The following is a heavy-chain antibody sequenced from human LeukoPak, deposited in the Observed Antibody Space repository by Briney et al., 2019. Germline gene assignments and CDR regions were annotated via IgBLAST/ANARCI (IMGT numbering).Heavy chain of an antibody. CDR3: ASDHYYDSSGSHPRLYYFDY. CDR1: GFTFGDYA. CDR2: ISGSGDSR. V-gene: IGHV3-23*01. D-gene: IGHD3-22*01. Sequence: GGSLRLSCTASGFTFGDYAMSWVRQAPGKGLEWVSGISGSGDSRYYADSVKGRFTISRDNSKNTLYLKMNSLRAEDTAVYYCASDHYYDSSGSHPRLYYFDYWGQGTLVTVSS. J-gene: IGHJ4*02.